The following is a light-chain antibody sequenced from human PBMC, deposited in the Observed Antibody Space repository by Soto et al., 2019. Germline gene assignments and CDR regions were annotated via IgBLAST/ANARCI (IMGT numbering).Light chain of an antibody. J-gene: IGKJ1*01. CDR3: QQYGSSPAT. CDR1: QSVSSSY. V-gene: IGKV3-20*01. CDR2: DAS. Sequence: EIVLTQSPGTLSLSPGKRATLSCRASQSVSSSYLAWYQQKPGQAPRLLIYDASNRATGIPDRFTGSGSGTDFTLSVSRLEPEDFAVYFCQQYGSSPATFGQGTKVDIK.